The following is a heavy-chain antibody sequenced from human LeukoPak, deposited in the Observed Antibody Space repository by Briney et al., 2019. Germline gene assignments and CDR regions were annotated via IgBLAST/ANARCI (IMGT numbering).Heavy chain of an antibody. CDR2: INPSGGST. Sequence: ASVKVSCQASGYTFTSYYMHWVRQAPGQGLEWMGIINPSGGSTSYAQKFQGRVTMTRDTSTSTVYMELSSLRSEDTAVYYCARIYSSGWYVDYWGQGTLVTVSS. V-gene: IGHV1-46*01. CDR1: GYTFTSYY. D-gene: IGHD6-19*01. J-gene: IGHJ4*02. CDR3: ARIYSSGWYVDY.